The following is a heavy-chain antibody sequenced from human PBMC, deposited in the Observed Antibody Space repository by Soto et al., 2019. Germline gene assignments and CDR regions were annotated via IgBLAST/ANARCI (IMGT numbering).Heavy chain of an antibody. D-gene: IGHD3-16*02. J-gene: IGHJ4*02. V-gene: IGHV3-23*01. CDR2: ISGSGGGT. CDR3: AKEHRLLQLRGGELSPLDCDS. Sequence: GGSLRHSCSASGFTFSNYAMSWVRRAPGKGLEWVSSISGSGGGTFYADSVKGRFTISRDNFKNTLYLQMNSLRAEDTALYHCAKEHRLLQLRGGELSPLDCDSCGKGNLVTVSS. CDR1: GFTFSNYA.